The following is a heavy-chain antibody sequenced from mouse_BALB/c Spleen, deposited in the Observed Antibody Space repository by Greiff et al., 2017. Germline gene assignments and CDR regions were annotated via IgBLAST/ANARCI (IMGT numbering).Heavy chain of an antibody. V-gene: IGHV7-3*02. CDR3: ARGGYYYGSSLDY. Sequence: EVQGVESGGGLVQPGGSLRLSCATSGFTFTDYYMSWVRQPPGKALEWLGFIRNKANGYTTEYSASVKGRFTISRDNSQSILYLQMNTLRAEDSATYYCARGGYYYGSSLDYWGQGTTLTVSA. J-gene: IGHJ2*01. D-gene: IGHD1-1*01. CDR1: GFTFTDYY. CDR2: IRNKANGYTT.